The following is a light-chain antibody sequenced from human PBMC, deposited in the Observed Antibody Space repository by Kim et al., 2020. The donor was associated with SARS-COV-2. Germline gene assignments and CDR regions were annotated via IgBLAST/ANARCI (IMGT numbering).Light chain of an antibody. Sequence: GQSLTISYTGTSSDVGSYNLVSWYQQPPGKAPKLVIYEVSKRPAGVSNRFSGSRSGNTASLTISGLQTEDEADYYCCSYTRSSTVVFGGGTQLTVL. CDR1: SSDVGSYNL. CDR2: EVS. V-gene: IGLV2-23*02. J-gene: IGLJ2*01. CDR3: CSYTRSSTVV.